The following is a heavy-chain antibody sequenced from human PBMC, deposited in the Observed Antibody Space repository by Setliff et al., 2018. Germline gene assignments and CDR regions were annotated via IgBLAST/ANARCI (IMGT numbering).Heavy chain of an antibody. CDR3: ARGGVTAVWDLTD. D-gene: IGHD2-21*02. J-gene: IGHJ4*02. Sequence: SETLSLTCTVSGDSINDYYWSWIRQPPGKGLEWIGYAFFTGDTDYNPSLGSRVTISLDRSKTQFSLKLSSVTAADTAVYYCARGGVTAVWDLTDWGQGTLVTVSS. CDR1: GDSINDYY. V-gene: IGHV4-59*01. CDR2: AFFTGDT.